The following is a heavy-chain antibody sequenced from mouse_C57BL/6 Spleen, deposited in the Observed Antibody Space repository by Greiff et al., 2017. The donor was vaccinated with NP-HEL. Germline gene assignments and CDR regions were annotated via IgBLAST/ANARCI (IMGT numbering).Heavy chain of an antibody. CDR1: GFTFTDYY. J-gene: IGHJ2*01. CDR3: ARYLGILDY. CDR2: IRNKANGYTT. D-gene: IGHD1-1*01. Sequence: EVMLVESGGGLVQPGGSLSLSCAASGFTFTDYYMSWVRQPPGKALEWLGFIRNKANGYTTEYSASVKGRFTISRDNSQSILYLQMNALRAEDSATYYCARYLGILDYWGKGTTLTVSS. V-gene: IGHV7-3*01.